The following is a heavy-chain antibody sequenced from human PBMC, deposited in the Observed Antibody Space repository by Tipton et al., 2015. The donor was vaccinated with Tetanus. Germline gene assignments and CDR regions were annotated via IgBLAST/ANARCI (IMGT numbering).Heavy chain of an antibody. CDR3: ARGPSGSCYDY. V-gene: IGHV3-11*06. CDR2: ISSSSSYT. D-gene: IGHD2-15*01. CDR1: GFTFSDYY. J-gene: IGHJ4*02. Sequence: SLRLSCAASGFTFSDYYMSWIRQAPGKGLEWVSYISSSSSYTNYADSVKGRFTISRDNAKNSLYLQMSSLRAEDTAVYYCARGPSGSCYDYWGQGTLVTVSS.